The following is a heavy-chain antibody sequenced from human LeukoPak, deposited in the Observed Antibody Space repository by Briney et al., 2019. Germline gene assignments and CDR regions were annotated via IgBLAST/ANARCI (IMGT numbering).Heavy chain of an antibody. CDR2: LYSGGST. D-gene: IGHD3-16*02. J-gene: IGHJ4*02. CDR1: GFRVSSNY. Sequence: PGGSLRLSCAASGFRVSSNYMSWVRQAPGKGLEWISVLYSGGSTNYADSVKGRFTTSRDDSKNTLYLQMNSLGAEDTALYYCAKRHLIADRGLDYWGQGTLVTVSS. V-gene: IGHV3-53*01. CDR3: AKRHLIADRGLDY.